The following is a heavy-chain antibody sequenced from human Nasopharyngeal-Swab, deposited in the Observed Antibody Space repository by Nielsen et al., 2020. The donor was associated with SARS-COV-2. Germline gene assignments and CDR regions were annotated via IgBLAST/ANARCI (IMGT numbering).Heavy chain of an antibody. J-gene: IGHJ6*02. D-gene: IGHD3-10*01. CDR2: INWDDHK. CDR3: ARMYSTGYYYYGMDV. V-gene: IGHV2-70*01. CDR1: GFPLSASGMC. Sequence: SGPTLVKPTQTLTLTCTFSGFPLSASGMCVTWIRQTPGKAREWLALINWDDHKNYSTSLRTRLNISKDTSKNQVVLTMTNMDPVDTGTYYCARMYSTGYYYYGMDVWGQGTTVTVSS.